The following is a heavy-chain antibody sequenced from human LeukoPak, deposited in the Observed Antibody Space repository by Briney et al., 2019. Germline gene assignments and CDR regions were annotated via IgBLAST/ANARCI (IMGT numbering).Heavy chain of an antibody. J-gene: IGHJ4*02. CDR1: GYTFTSYG. CDR3: ARDYGSGSYHQFDY. D-gene: IGHD3-10*01. Sequence: ASVKVSCKASGYTFTSYGISWVRQAPGQGLEWMGWISAYNGNTNYAQKLQGRVTMTTDTSTSTAYMEPRSLRSDDTAVYYCARDYGSGSYHQFDYWGQGTLVTVAS. V-gene: IGHV1-18*01. CDR2: ISAYNGNT.